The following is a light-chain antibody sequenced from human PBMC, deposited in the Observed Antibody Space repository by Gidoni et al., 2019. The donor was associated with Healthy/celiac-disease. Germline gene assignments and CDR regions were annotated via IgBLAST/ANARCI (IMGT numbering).Light chain of an antibody. J-gene: IGKJ2*01. V-gene: IGKV3-15*01. CDR2: GAS. Sequence: EIVMTKSPATLSVSPGERATLSCRASQSVSSNLAWYQQKPGQAPRLLIYGASTRATGIPARFSGSGSGTEFTLTISSLQSEDFAVYYCQHRKTFGQGTKLEIK. CDR1: QSVSSN. CDR3: QHRKT.